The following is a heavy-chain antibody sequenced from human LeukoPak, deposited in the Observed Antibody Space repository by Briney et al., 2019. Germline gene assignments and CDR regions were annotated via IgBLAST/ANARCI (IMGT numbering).Heavy chain of an antibody. Sequence: GGSLRLSCAASGFTFSSYWMHWVRQAPGKGLEWVAVISYDGSNKYYADSVRGRFTISRDNSKNTLYLQMNSLRAEDTAVYYCAREAPYCGGDCYNYGMDVWGQGTTVTVSS. CDR2: ISYDGSNK. D-gene: IGHD2-21*01. CDR3: AREAPYCGGDCYNYGMDV. CDR1: GFTFSSYW. V-gene: IGHV3-30-3*01. J-gene: IGHJ6*02.